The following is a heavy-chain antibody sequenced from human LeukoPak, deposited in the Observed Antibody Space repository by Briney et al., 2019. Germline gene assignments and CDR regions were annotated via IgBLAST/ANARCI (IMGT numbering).Heavy chain of an antibody. CDR2: ISGSGGST. CDR1: GFTFSSYA. V-gene: IGHV3-23*01. Sequence: GGSLRLSCAASGFTFSSYAMSWARQAPGKGLEWVSTISGSGGSTYYADSVKGRFTISRDNSKNTLYPQMNSLRAEDTAVYYCVSNPYSSSSQKYYYYYGMDAWGQGTTVTVSS. CDR3: VSNPYSSSSQKYYYYYGMDA. J-gene: IGHJ6*02. D-gene: IGHD6-6*01.